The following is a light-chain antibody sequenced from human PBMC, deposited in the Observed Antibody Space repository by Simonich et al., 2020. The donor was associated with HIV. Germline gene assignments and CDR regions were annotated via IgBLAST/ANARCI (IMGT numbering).Light chain of an antibody. J-gene: IGKJ2*01. Sequence: DIQMTQSPSSLSASVGDRVTITCRASQSISSYINWYQQKPGKAPNLLIFAASSLQSRVPSRFSGSGSGTDFTLTISSLQPEDFATYYCQQSYSTPYTFGQGTKLEIK. CDR3: QQSYSTPYT. CDR2: AAS. V-gene: IGKV1-39*01. CDR1: QSISSY.